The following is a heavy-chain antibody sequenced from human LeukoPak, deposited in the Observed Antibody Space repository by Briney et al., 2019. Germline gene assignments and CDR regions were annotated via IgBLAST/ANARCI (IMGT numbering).Heavy chain of an antibody. Sequence: GASVKVSCKASGYTFTSYYMHWMRQAPGQGLEWMGIINPSGGSTSYAQKFQGRVTMTRDTSTSTVYMELSSLRSEDTAVYYCARTMVRGVTPDYWGQGTLVTVSS. J-gene: IGHJ4*02. V-gene: IGHV1-46*01. CDR2: INPSGGST. CDR1: GYTFTSYY. CDR3: ARTMVRGVTPDY. D-gene: IGHD3-10*01.